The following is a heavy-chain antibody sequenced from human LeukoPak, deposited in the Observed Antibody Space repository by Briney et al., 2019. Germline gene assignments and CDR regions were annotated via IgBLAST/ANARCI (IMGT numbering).Heavy chain of an antibody. D-gene: IGHD3-22*01. Sequence: ASVKVSCEASRYTFTDYYMHWVRQAPGQGPEWMGWINPKSGGTKSAQKFQGRVTMTRDTSISTAYMDLSSLRSDDTAVYYCARDLGHSSSWPFDSWGQGTLVTVSS. CDR2: INPKSGGT. CDR1: RYTFTDYY. J-gene: IGHJ4*02. CDR3: ARDLGHSSSWPFDS. V-gene: IGHV1-2*02.